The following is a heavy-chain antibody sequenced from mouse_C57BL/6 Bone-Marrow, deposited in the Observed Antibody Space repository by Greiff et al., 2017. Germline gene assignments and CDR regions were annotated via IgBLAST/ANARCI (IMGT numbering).Heavy chain of an antibody. CDR1: GFTFSDFY. CDR2: RRNKANDYTT. J-gene: IGHJ2*01. D-gene: IGHD1-1*01. Sequence: EVNVVESGGGLVQSGRSLRLSCATSGFTFSDFYMEWVRQAPGKGLEWIAARRNKANDYTTEYSASVKGRFIVSRDTSQSILYLQMNALRAEDTAVYYCARDAFITTTEGDYWGQGTTLTVSS. CDR3: ARDAFITTTEGDY. V-gene: IGHV7-1*01.